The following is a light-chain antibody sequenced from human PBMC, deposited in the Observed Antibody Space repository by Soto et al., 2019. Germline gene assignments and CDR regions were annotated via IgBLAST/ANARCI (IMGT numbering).Light chain of an antibody. CDR1: QSVSSNF. Sequence: EIVLTQSPGTLSLSPGEGAILSCRASQSVSSNFLAWYQQTPGQAPRLLNYGASNRATGIPDRFIVIWSGTDFTLAITILEPEDFAVYYCQRSGNSPQTFGQGTKVEI. CDR3: QRSGNSPQT. J-gene: IGKJ1*01. V-gene: IGKV3-20*01. CDR2: GAS.